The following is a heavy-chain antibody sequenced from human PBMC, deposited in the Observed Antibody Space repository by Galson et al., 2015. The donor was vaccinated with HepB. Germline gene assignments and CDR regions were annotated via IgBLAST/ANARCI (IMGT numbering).Heavy chain of an antibody. J-gene: IGHJ4*02. CDR1: GFSFSIYS. Sequence: SLRLSCAASGFSFSIYSMHWVRQAPGKGLEFVSAITSDGGGTFYASSMEGRFTISRDNSKNTLYLQVGSLRVEDMGVYYCARERSGYYLDYWDQGTPVTVSS. CDR2: ITSDGGGT. CDR3: ARERSGYYLDY. D-gene: IGHD3-9*01. V-gene: IGHV3-64*01.